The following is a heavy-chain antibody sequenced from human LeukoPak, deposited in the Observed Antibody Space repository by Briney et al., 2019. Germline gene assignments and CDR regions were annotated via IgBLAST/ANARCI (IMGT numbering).Heavy chain of an antibody. CDR2: IYSGST. CDR3: ARTRYYYNSRSYGAPYYFDY. Sequence: SETLSLTCAVYGGSFSGYYWSWIRQPPGKGLEWIGSIYSGSTYYNPSLKSRVTISVDTSKNQFSLKLSSVTAADTAVYYCARTRYYYNSRSYGAPYYFDYWGQGTLVTVSS. V-gene: IGHV4-34*01. D-gene: IGHD3-10*01. J-gene: IGHJ4*02. CDR1: GGSFSGYY.